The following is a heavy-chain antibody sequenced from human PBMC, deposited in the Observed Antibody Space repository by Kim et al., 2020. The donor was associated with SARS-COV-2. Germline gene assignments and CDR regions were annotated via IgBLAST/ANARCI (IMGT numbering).Heavy chain of an antibody. D-gene: IGHD6-13*01. CDR2: ISNSGTTI. CDR3: ARERSSSWFDY. CDR1: GFPFSDYY. J-gene: IGHJ5*01. V-gene: IGHV3-11*01. Sequence: GGSLRLSCAASGFPFSDYYMSWIRQAPGKGLEWISYISNSGTTIYYADSVKGRFTISRDNAKKSLYLQIDSLRAEDTAVYYCARERSSSWFDYWGQGTL.